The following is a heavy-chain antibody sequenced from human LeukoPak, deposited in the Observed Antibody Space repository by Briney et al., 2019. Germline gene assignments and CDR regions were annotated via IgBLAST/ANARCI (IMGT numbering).Heavy chain of an antibody. CDR2: IYSGGST. J-gene: IGHJ4*02. Sequence: VGSLRLSCAASGFTVTGNYMSWVRQAPGKGLEWVSVIYSGGSTYYADSVKGRFTISRDNSKNTLYLQMNSLRAEDTAVYYCARDPSDDPTGDYWGQGTLVTVSS. V-gene: IGHV3-53*01. CDR1: GFTVTGNY. D-gene: IGHD1-14*01. CDR3: ARDPSDDPTGDY.